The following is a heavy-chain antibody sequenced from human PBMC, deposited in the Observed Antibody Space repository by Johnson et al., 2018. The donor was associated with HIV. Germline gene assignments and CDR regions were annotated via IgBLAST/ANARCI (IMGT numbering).Heavy chain of an antibody. CDR1: GFTFSNNA. Sequence: QVQLVESGGGVVQPGRSLRLSCAASGFTFSNNAMDWVRQAPGKGLEWVAVISNDGSKNYYSDSVKGRFTISRDNVKQSLYLQMNSLRAEETAVYYCARIRGWSLTDAFDIWGKGTMVTVSS. CDR3: ARIRGWSLTDAFDI. CDR2: ISNDGSKN. J-gene: IGHJ3*02. V-gene: IGHV3-30*03. D-gene: IGHD6-19*01.